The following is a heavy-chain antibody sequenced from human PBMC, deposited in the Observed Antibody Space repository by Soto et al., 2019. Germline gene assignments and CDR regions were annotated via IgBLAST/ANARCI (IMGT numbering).Heavy chain of an antibody. Sequence: SETLSLTCAVSVGSISSGGYSWSWIRQPPGKGLEWIGYIYHSGSTYYNPSLKSRVTISVDRSKNQFSLKLSSVTAADTAVYYCARTEIKNSYGYNYFDYWGQGTLVTVSS. D-gene: IGHD5-18*01. CDR2: IYHSGST. V-gene: IGHV4-30-2*01. CDR3: ARTEIKNSYGYNYFDY. CDR1: VGSISSGGYS. J-gene: IGHJ4*02.